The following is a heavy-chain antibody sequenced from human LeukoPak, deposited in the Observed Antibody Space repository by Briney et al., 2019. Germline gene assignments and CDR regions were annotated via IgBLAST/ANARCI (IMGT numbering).Heavy chain of an antibody. CDR1: GYTFTGYY. Sequence: ASVKVSCKASGYTFTGYYMDWVRQAPGQGFEWMGWINPNSGDTNYAQKFQGRVTMTRDTSISTAHMELSRLRSDDTAVYYCARANPLYCSSTTCLFDYWGQGTLATVSS. V-gene: IGHV1-2*02. D-gene: IGHD2-2*01. CDR3: ARANPLYCSSTTCLFDY. J-gene: IGHJ4*02. CDR2: INPNSGDT.